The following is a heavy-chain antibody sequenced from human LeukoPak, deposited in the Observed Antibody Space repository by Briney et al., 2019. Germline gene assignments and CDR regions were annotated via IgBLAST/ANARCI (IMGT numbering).Heavy chain of an antibody. CDR3: ARASGLRYFDWLLSYYFDY. J-gene: IGHJ4*02. CDR1: GGTFSTYA. V-gene: IGHV1-18*01. D-gene: IGHD3-9*01. CDR2: ISAYNGNT. Sequence: ASVTVSCKASGGTFSTYAISWVRQAPGQGLEWMGWISAYNGNTNYAQKLQGRVTMTTDTSTSTAYMELRSLRSDDTAVYYCARASGLRYFDWLLSYYFDYWGQGTLVTVSS.